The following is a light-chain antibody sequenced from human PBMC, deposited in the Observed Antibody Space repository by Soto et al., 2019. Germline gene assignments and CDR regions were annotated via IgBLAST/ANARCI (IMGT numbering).Light chain of an antibody. CDR2: DAS. J-gene: IGKJ4*01. V-gene: IGKV3-11*01. Sequence: EIVLTQSPATLSLSPGERATLSCRASQSVSSYLAWYQQKPGQAPRLLIYDASNRATGIPARFSGSGSATDFSLTIRRLEPEDSAVYYCQQFGSSGPLTFGGGTKVDI. CDR1: QSVSSY. CDR3: QQFGSSGPLT.